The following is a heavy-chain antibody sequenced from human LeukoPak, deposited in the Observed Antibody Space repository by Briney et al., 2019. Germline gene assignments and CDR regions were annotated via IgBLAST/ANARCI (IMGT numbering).Heavy chain of an antibody. D-gene: IGHD1-1*01. V-gene: IGHV3-11*01. CDR2: ISSSGSTI. CDR1: GFTFSDYY. CDR3: AKTTGTTLLDY. Sequence: GGSLRLSCTASGFTFSDYYMSWIRQAPGKGLEWVSYISSSGSTIYYADSVKGRFTISRDNAKNSLYLQMNSLRAEDTAVYYCAKTTGTTLLDYWGQGTLVTVSS. J-gene: IGHJ4*02.